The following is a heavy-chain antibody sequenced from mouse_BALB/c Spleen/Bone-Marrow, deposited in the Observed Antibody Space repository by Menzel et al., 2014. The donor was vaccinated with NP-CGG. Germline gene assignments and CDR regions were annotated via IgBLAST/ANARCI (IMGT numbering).Heavy chain of an antibody. CDR3: ARQITTVDYAMDY. J-gene: IGHJ4*01. CDR1: GYTFTSYW. Sequence: QVQLQQPGAELAKPGASVKMSCKASGYTFTSYWMHWVEQRPGQGLEWIGYINPSTGYTEYNQKFKDKATLTADKSSSTAYMQLSSLTSEDSAVYYCARQITTVDYAMDYWGQGTSVTVSS. D-gene: IGHD1-1*01. V-gene: IGHV1-7*01. CDR2: INPSTGYT.